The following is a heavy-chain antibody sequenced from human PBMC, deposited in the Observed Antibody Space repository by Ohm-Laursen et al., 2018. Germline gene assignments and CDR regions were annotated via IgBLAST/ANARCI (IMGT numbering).Heavy chain of an antibody. V-gene: IGHV3-33*06. CDR3: AKDLERVLMVYGRMDYYYGMDV. J-gene: IGHJ6*02. D-gene: IGHD2-8*01. CDR1: GFTFSRYG. Sequence: SLRLSCAAFGFTFSRYGMHWVRQAPGKGLEWVAVIWYDGSNQYYADSVKGRFTISRDNSKNTLYLQMNSLRAEDTAVYYCAKDLERVLMVYGRMDYYYGMDVWGQGTTVTVSS. CDR2: IWYDGSNQ.